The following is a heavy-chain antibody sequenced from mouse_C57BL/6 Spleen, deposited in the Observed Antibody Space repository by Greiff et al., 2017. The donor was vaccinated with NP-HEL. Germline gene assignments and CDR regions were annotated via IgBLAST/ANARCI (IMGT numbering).Heavy chain of an antibody. D-gene: IGHD2-4*01. CDR2: IYPGDGDT. J-gene: IGHJ2*01. Sequence: QVQLQQSGAELVKPGASVKISCKASGYAFSSYWMNWVKQRPGKGLEWIGQIYPGDGDTNYNGKFKGKATLTADKSSSTAYMQLSSLTSEDSAVYFCARDGDYGGNFDYWGQGTTLTVSS. CDR3: ARDGDYGGNFDY. CDR1: GYAFSSYW. V-gene: IGHV1-80*01.